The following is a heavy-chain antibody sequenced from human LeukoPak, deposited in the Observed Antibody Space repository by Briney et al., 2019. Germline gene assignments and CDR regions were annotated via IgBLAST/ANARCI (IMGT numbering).Heavy chain of an antibody. V-gene: IGHV4-38-2*02. D-gene: IGHD1-26*01. CDR2: IYHSGST. Sequence: SETLSLTCTVSGYSISSGYYWGWIRQPPGKGLEWIGSIYHSGSTYYNPSLKSRVTISVDTSKNQFSLKLSSVTAADTAVYYCARALKWELSAFDIWGQGTMVTVSS. J-gene: IGHJ3*02. CDR1: GYSISSGYY. CDR3: ARALKWELSAFDI.